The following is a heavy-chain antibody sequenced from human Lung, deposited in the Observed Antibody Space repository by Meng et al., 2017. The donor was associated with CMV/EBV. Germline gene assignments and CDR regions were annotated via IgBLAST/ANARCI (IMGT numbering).Heavy chain of an antibody. Sequence: WTWIRQSPSRGLEWLGRTYYRSKWYFNYAVSVKSRITIKSDTSKNQLSLQLNSVTPEDTAVYYCARGATGTTFFEYFQHWGQGTLVTVSS. J-gene: IGHJ1*01. V-gene: IGHV6-1*01. CDR2: TYYRSKWYF. D-gene: IGHD1-1*01. CDR3: ARGATGTTFFEYFQH.